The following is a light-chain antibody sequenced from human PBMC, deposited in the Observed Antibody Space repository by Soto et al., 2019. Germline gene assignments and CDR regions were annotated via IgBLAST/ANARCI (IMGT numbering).Light chain of an antibody. Sequence: DIVMTPSPDSLAVSLGERVTINCKSSQSVLYSSNNKNYLAWYQQKPGQPPKLLIYWASTRESGVPDRFSGSGSGTDFTLTISSLQAEDVAVYYCQQYYSTPRTFGGGTKVDIK. J-gene: IGKJ4*01. V-gene: IGKV4-1*01. CDR1: QSVLYSSNNKNY. CDR2: WAS. CDR3: QQYYSTPRT.